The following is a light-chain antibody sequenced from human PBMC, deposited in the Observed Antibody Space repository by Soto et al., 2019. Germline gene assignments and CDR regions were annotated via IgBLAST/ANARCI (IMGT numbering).Light chain of an antibody. CDR3: QQYNNWPPWT. J-gene: IGKJ1*01. CDR2: GAS. CDR1: QSVSSN. V-gene: IGKV3-15*01. Sequence: DIVMTQSPATLSVSPGERATLSCRASQSVSSNLAWYQQKPGQAPRLLIYGASTRATGIPARFSGSGSGTEFTLTISSLKSEDFALYYCQQYNNWPPWTFGQGTKVEIK.